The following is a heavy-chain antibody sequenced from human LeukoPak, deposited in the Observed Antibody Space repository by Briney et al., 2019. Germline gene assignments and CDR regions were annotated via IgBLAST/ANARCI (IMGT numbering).Heavy chain of an antibody. CDR1: GYSISSGYY. D-gene: IGHD3-22*01. Sequence: SETLSLTCTVSGYSISSGYYWGWIRQPPGKGLEWIGSIYHSGSTYYNPSLKSRVTISVDTSKNQFSLKLSSVTAADTAVYYCARRSVYYDSSGYYSYFDYWGQGTLVTVSS. CDR2: IYHSGST. V-gene: IGHV4-38-2*02. CDR3: ARRSVYYDSSGYYSYFDY. J-gene: IGHJ4*02.